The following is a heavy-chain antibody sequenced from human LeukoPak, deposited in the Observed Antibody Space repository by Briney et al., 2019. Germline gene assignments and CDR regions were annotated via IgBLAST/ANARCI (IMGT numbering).Heavy chain of an antibody. D-gene: IGHD3-22*01. CDR3: ARDLGSNFYYALDY. CDR2: FDPEDGET. J-gene: IGHJ4*02. Sequence: ASVKVSCKVSGYTLTELSMHWVRQAPGKGLEWMGGFDPEDGETIYAQKFQGRVTMTTDTSTNTAYMELRSLRSDDTAVYYCARDLGSNFYYALDYWGQGTLVTVSS. V-gene: IGHV1-24*01. CDR1: GYTLTELS.